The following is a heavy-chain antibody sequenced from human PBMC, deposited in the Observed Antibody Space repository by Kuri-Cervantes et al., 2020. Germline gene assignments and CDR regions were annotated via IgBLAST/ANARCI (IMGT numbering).Heavy chain of an antibody. Sequence: GESLKISCAASGFTFSSNYMSWVRQAPGKGLEWVSVIYSGGSTYYADSVKGRFTISRDNSKNTLYLQMNSLRAEDTAVYYCAKDGDEQLGDAFDIWGQGTMVTV. J-gene: IGHJ3*02. CDR2: IYSGGST. V-gene: IGHV3-66*01. CDR3: AKDGDEQLGDAFDI. D-gene: IGHD6-6*01. CDR1: GFTFSSNY.